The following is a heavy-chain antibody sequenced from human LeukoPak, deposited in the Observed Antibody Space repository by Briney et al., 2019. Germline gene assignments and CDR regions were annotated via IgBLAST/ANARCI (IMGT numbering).Heavy chain of an antibody. D-gene: IGHD3-22*01. J-gene: IGHJ4*02. CDR2: IYYSGST. CDR1: GGSISSGGYY. Sequence: SETLSLTCAVYGGSISSGGYYWSWIRQHPGKDLEWIGYIYYSGSTFYNPSLKSRVAISLDTSKNQFSLELNSVTAADTAVYSCARVYDTSGYYYFDYWGQGTLVTVSS. CDR3: ARVYDTSGYYYFDY. V-gene: IGHV4-31*11.